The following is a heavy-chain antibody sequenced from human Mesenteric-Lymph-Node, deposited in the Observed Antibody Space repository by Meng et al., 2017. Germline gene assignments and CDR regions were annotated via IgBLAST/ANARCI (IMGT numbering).Heavy chain of an antibody. CDR3: ARGYYDSSGYGYWYFDL. V-gene: IGHV4-31*03. J-gene: IGHJ2*01. CDR2: IYYSGST. Sequence: VQLQESGPGLVKPSQTLSLTCTVSGGSVSSGGYYWTWIRQHPGKGLEWIGYIYYSGSTYYNPSLKSRVTISVDTSKNQFSLKLSSVTAADTAVYYCARGYYDSSGYGYWYFDLWGRGTLVTVSS. D-gene: IGHD3-22*01. CDR1: GGSVSSGGYY.